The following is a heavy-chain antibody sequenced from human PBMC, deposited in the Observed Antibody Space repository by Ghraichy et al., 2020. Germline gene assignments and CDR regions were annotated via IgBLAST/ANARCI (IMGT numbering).Heavy chain of an antibody. J-gene: IGHJ4*02. V-gene: IGHV1-3*01. CDR2: INPGNGKT. CDR1: GYTFSTYS. D-gene: IGHD2-8*02. Sequence: ASVKVSCKASGYTFSTYSLHWVRQAPGQRLEWMGWINPGNGKTKYSQKFQGRVTITRDTSASTAYMELSSLRSEDTAVYYCAREGTGGFDYWGQGTLVTVSS. CDR3: AREGTGGFDY.